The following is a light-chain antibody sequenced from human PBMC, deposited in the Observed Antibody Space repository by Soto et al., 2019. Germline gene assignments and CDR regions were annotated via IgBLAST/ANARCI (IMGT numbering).Light chain of an antibody. J-gene: IGKJ1*01. CDR3: HQYGSSVRA. CDR1: QNISSNY. Sequence: MTQSPATVSVSPGESATLSCRASQNISSNYLAWHQQKPGQAPRLLIYGASSRAPGIPDRFSGSGSGTDFTLTISRLEPDDLAVYHCHQYGSSVRAFGQGTKVDIK. V-gene: IGKV3-20*01. CDR2: GAS.